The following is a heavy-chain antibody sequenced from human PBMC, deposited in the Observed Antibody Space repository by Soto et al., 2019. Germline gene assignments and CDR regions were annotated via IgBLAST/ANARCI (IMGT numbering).Heavy chain of an antibody. CDR1: GYTFSSFD. V-gene: IGHV1-8*01. D-gene: IGHD6-19*01. J-gene: IGHJ4*02. Sequence: ASVKVSCKASGYTFSSFDIHWARQATGQGLEWMGWINPNNGHTDSAQKFQGRITMTMDPSISTVYMELSGLTSEDTAVYYCARGRGWRDYWGQGTLVTVSS. CDR2: INPNNGHT. CDR3: ARGRGWRDY.